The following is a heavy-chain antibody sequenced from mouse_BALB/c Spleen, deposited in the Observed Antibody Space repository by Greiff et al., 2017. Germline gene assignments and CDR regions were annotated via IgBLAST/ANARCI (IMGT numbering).Heavy chain of an antibody. CDR1: GFSLTSYG. CDR2: IWAGGST. Sequence: VQLVESGPGLVAPSQSLSITCTVSGFSLTSYGVHWVRQPPGKGLEWLGVIWAGGSTNYNSALMSRLSISKDNSKSQVFLKMNSLQTDDTAMYYCAREGGNPYAMDYWGQGTSVTVSS. V-gene: IGHV2-9*02. D-gene: IGHD1-1*02. J-gene: IGHJ4*01. CDR3: AREGGNPYAMDY.